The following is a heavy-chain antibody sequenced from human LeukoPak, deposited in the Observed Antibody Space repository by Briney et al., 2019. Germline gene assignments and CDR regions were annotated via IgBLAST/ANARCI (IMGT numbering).Heavy chain of an antibody. J-gene: IGHJ4*02. Sequence: PGGSLRLTCAASGFTFSNAWMSWVRQAPGKGLEWVGRIKSKTDGGTTDYAAPVKGRFTISRDDSKNTLYLQMNSLKTEDTAVYYCTTIITMVRGVILFDYWGKGTLVTVS. D-gene: IGHD3-10*01. V-gene: IGHV3-15*01. CDR1: GFTFSNAW. CDR3: TTIITMVRGVILFDY. CDR2: IKSKTDGGTT.